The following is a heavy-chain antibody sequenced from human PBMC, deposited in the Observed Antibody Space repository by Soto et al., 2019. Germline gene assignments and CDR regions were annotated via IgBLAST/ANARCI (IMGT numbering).Heavy chain of an antibody. CDR1: GFTFSSYA. Sequence: NPGGSLRLSCAASGFTFSSYAMSWVRQAPGKGLEWVGRIKSKTDGGTTDYAAPVKGRFTISRDDSKNTLYLQMNSLKTEDTAVYYCTTDVLLLLTSDDAFDIWGQGTMVTVSS. CDR2: IKSKTDGGTT. D-gene: IGHD2-15*01. V-gene: IGHV3-15*01. CDR3: TTDVLLLLTSDDAFDI. J-gene: IGHJ3*02.